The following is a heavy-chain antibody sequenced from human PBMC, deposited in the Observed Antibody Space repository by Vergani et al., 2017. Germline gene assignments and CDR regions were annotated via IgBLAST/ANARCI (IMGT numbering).Heavy chain of an antibody. CDR1: VYSITSGYY. V-gene: IGHV4-38-2*01. J-gene: IGHJ5*02. CDR3: VRTVALWFGETKDGGWFDP. D-gene: IGHD3-10*01. CDR2: IYHTGSA. Sequence: QVQLQQWGAGVVKPSETLSLTCSVSVYSITSGYYWGWIRQPPGRGLEWIGIIYHTGSAYYNPALKSRVTVSVDTSMNQVPLKLNSVTAADTAVYYCVRTVALWFGETKDGGWFDPWGQGTLVTVTS.